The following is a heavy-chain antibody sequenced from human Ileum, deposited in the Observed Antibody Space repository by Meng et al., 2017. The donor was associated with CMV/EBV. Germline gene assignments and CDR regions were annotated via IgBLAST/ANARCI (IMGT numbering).Heavy chain of an antibody. CDR3: AKDRYFEPAHFDY. CDR1: GLTFNSYS. J-gene: IGHJ4*02. CDR2: ISGSGANS. Sequence: GESLKISCVASGLTFNSYSMGWVRQAPGKGLEWVAAISGSGANSYYAESVKGRATISRDNSKNTLLLELNDLRAEDTAVYYCAKDRYFEPAHFDYWDQGTLVTVSS. V-gene: IGHV3-23*01. D-gene: IGHD3-9*01.